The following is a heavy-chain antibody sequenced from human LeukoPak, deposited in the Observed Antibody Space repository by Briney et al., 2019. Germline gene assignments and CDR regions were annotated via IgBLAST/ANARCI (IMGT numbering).Heavy chain of an antibody. Sequence: GGSLRLSCATSGFTLSSYWMHWVRQVPGKGLEWLSRNNDGVSTSYADSVKGRFTISRDNAKNTLYLRMNSLRAEDTAIYYCARKPLSGGYGGTIDYWGQGTLVTVSS. V-gene: IGHV3-74*01. CDR1: GFTLSSYW. CDR2: NNDGVST. CDR3: ARKPLSGGYGGTIDY. J-gene: IGHJ4*02. D-gene: IGHD5-12*01.